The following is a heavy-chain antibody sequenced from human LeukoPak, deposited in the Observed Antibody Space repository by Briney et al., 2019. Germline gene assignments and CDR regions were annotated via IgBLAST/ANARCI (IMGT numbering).Heavy chain of an antibody. CDR1: GWSFSGYY. V-gene: IGHV4-34*01. D-gene: IGHD3-3*01. CDR2: INHSGST. J-gene: IGHJ6*03. Sequence: PSETLSLTCAVYGWSFSGYYWSWIRQPPGKGLEWIGEINHSGSTNYNLSLKSRVTISVDTSKTPFSLKLSSVTAADTAVYYCARERITIFGVVMHYYYYMAVWGKGTTVTVSS. CDR3: ARERITIFGVVMHYYYYMAV.